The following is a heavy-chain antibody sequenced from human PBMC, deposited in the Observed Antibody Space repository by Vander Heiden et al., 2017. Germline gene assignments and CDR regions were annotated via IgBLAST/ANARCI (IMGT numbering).Heavy chain of an antibody. Sequence: QLQLQESGPGLVKHSETLSLTRTVSGGSVYSFPYYWGWIRQPRGEGLEWIGYIFSNGDTYYNPSLESRVTISVDTSKNQFSLKLSSVTAADTAVYYCARQTYRSFAPWGQGVLVTVSS. J-gene: IGHJ5*02. V-gene: IGHV4-39*01. CDR3: ARQTYRSFAP. CDR2: IFSNGDT. D-gene: IGHD3-16*02. CDR1: GGSVYSFPYY.